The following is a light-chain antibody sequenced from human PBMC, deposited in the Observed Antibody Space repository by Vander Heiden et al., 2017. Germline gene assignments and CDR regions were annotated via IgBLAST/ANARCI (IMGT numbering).Light chain of an antibody. CDR3: HQNASLPVT. Sequence: EIVLTQSPGTLSLSPGDRVTLSCRASQSVRGTYLGWSQQKGGQAPRLLMSGASRRATGIPGRFSGSGSGTDFTLTITRLEPEDFAVYYCHQNASLPVTFGGGTKVDIK. J-gene: IGKJ4*01. CDR2: GAS. CDR1: QSVRGTY. V-gene: IGKV3-20*01.